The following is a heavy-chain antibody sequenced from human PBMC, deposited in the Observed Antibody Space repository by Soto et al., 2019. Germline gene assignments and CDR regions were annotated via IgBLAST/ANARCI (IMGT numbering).Heavy chain of an antibody. Sequence: XETLSLPCAIYGGSLNRDEWGWIRQPPGKGLEWIGEINYSGSTDYNPSLKSRVTISVDTSKNQFSLKLISVTAADTAVYHCARVATKWYIGVRYYSGMDVWGQGTTVTVSS. CDR1: GGSLNRDE. D-gene: IGHD1-1*01. V-gene: IGHV4-34*01. CDR3: ARVATKWYIGVRYYSGMDV. CDR2: INYSGST. J-gene: IGHJ6*02.